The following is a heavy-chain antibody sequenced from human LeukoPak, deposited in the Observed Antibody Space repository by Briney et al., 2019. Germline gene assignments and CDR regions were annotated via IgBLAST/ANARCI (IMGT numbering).Heavy chain of an antibody. CDR1: RYSIASSNW. V-gene: IGHV4-28*05. CDR3: ARTDSYGYHFDY. J-gene: IGHJ4*02. Sequence: SETLSLACAVSRYSIASSNWWGWIRQPPGKGLEYIGYIYYTGSIYYSPSLQSRVTMSADTSKNQFYLKLSSVTAVDTAVYYCARTDSYGYHFDYWGQGTLVTVSS. D-gene: IGHD2-21*02. CDR2: IYYTGSI.